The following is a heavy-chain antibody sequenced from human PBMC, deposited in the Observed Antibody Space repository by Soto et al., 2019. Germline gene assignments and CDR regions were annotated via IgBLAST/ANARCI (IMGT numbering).Heavy chain of an antibody. D-gene: IGHD3-22*01. Sequence: QVQLQESGPGLVKPSETLSLTCTVSGGSISSYYWSWIRQPAGKGLEWIGRVYTSGTTNYNPSLKSRVTRSVDTSKNQLSLKLSSVTAADTAMYYCARDGGYSGYSNWFDSWGQGTLVTVSS. V-gene: IGHV4-4*07. CDR2: VYTSGTT. J-gene: IGHJ5*01. CDR3: ARDGGYSGYSNWFDS. CDR1: GGSISSYY.